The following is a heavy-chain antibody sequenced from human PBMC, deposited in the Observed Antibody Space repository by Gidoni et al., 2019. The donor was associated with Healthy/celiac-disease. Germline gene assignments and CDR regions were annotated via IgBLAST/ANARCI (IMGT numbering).Heavy chain of an antibody. CDR1: GFTYSTHS. CDR2: ISSSSSYI. CDR3: ASDLSLPTALTWYFAS. Sequence: EVQLVEPGGGLVKPGGSRRLSCAAAGFTYSTHSMNWVRQAPGKGREWVSSISSSSSYIYYADSVQGRFTISSANAKPSLYLRMHSLRAEDTAVYYCASDLSLPTALTWYFASWGQGTLVPVSS. V-gene: IGHV3-21*01. D-gene: IGHD2-21*02. J-gene: IGHJ4*02.